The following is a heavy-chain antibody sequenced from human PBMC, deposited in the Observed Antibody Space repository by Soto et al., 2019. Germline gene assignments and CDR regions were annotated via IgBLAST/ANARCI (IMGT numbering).Heavy chain of an antibody. J-gene: IGHJ6*03. CDR2: ISAYNGNT. CDR1: GYTFTSYG. D-gene: IGHD3-10*01. Sequence: QVQLVQSGAEVKKPGASVKVSCKASGYTFTSYGISWVRQAPGQGREWMGWISAYNGNTNYAQKLQGRVTMTTDTSTSTAYMELRRLRSDDTAVYYCEREGQSPGYYYYYMDVWGKGTTVTVSS. CDR3: EREGQSPGYYYYYMDV. V-gene: IGHV1-18*01.